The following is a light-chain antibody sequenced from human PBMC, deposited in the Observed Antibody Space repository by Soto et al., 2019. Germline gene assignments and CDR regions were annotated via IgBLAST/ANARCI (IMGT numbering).Light chain of an antibody. J-gene: IGKJ1*01. V-gene: IGKV3-20*01. CDR2: DAS. CDR1: QTVRNNY. Sequence: EIVLTQSPGTLSLSPGERATLSCRASQTVRNNYLAWYQQKPGQAPRLLIYDASSRATGIPDRFSGGGSGTDFTLTISRLEPEDFAVYCCQQFDGSLWTFGPGTKVDIK. CDR3: QQFDGSLWT.